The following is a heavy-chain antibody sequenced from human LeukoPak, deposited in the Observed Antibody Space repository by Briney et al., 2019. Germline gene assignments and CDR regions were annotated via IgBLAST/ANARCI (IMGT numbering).Heavy chain of an antibody. D-gene: IGHD3-10*01. CDR3: ARDSNPGRAFDF. V-gene: IGHV4-4*07. CDR2: IYTTGST. Sequence: SETLSLTCTVSGGSISSYYWSGIRQPAGKGLEWIGRIYTTGSTNYNPSLKSRVTMSVDTSKNQFSLNLSSVTAADTAVYYCARDSNPGRAFDFWGQGTMVTVSS. J-gene: IGHJ3*01. CDR1: GGSISSYY.